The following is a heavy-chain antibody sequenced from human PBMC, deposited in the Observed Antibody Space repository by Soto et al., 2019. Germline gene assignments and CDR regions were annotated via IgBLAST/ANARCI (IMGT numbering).Heavy chain of an antibody. CDR2: INPSGGDI. J-gene: IGHJ4*02. CDR3: GRDGGYQRFDF. D-gene: IGHD2-2*01. Sequence: QVQLVQSGAEVKKPGASVKVSCKASGYTFTSYYMHWVRQAPGQGLEWMGIINPSGGDITYAQKFQGRVTMTRDTSTSTVYMELSSLRSEDTAVYYCGRDGGYQRFDFWGQGALVTVSS. CDR1: GYTFTSYY. V-gene: IGHV1-46*03.